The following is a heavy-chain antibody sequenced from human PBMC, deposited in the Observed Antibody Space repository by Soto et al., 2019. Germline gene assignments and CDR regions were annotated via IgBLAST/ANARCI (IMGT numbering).Heavy chain of an antibody. CDR3: ARDGGSHGPSYFDS. CDR2: IWYDGSNK. CDR1: GSTFSNYG. D-gene: IGHD3-16*01. V-gene: IGHV3-33*01. Sequence: VQLVESGGGVVQPGRSLRLSCAASGSTFSNYGMHWVRQAPGKGPEWVAVIWYDGSNKYYGESVKGRFSISRDNSKKTLYLDINSPRTEDRAVYYCARDGGSHGPSYFDSWGQGSLVIVSS. J-gene: IGHJ4*02.